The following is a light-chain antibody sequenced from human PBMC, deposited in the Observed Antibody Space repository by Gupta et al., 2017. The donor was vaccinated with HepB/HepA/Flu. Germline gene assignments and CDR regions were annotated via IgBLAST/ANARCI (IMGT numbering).Light chain of an antibody. CDR3: SSSTSTNTWV. CDR2: DVT. J-gene: IGLJ3*02. Sequence: QSALTQPPSVSGSPGQSVTISCTGSDVGSYNRVSWYQQPPGTAPKLMIYDVTHRPSGVPDRFSASKSGNTASPPISALQTEDEADYFCSSSTSTNTWVFGGGTKLTVL. CDR1: DVGSYNR. V-gene: IGLV2-18*02.